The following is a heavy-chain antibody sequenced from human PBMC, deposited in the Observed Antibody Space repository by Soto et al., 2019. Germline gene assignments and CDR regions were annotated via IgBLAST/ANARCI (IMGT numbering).Heavy chain of an antibody. J-gene: IGHJ6*02. V-gene: IGHV1-2*02. D-gene: IGHD6-13*01. Sequence: ASVKVSCKASGYTFTGYYMHWVRQAPGQGREWMGWINPNSGGTNYAQKFQGRVTMTRDTSISTAYMELSRLRSDDTAVYYCARDGAYSSSWYPNVYYYYYGMDVWGQGTTVNVSS. CDR2: INPNSGGT. CDR1: GYTFTGYY. CDR3: ARDGAYSSSWYPNVYYYYYGMDV.